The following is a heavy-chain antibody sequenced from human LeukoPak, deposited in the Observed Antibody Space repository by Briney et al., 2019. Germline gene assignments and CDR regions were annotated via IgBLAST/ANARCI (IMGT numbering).Heavy chain of an antibody. CDR3: TTASSWYLYYFDY. Sequence: KPGGSLRLSCAASGFTFSNAWMCWVRQAPGKGLEWVGRIKSKTDGGTTDYAAPVKGRFTISKDDSKNTLYLQMNSLKTEDTAVYYCTTASSWYLYYFDYWGQGTLVTVSS. V-gene: IGHV3-15*01. D-gene: IGHD6-13*01. CDR1: GFTFSNAW. J-gene: IGHJ4*02. CDR2: IKSKTDGGTT.